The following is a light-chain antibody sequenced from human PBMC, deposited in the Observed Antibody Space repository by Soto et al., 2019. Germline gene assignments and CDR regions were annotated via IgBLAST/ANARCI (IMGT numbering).Light chain of an antibody. Sequence: QSVLTQPPSVSGAPGQRVTISCTGSSSNTGAGYDVHWYQQFPGTVPKLPIYANSNRPSGVPDRFSGSKSGTSASLAITGLQAEDEADYYCQSYDSSLSVWVFGGGTKLTVL. CDR2: ANS. V-gene: IGLV1-40*01. CDR3: QSYDSSLSVWV. J-gene: IGLJ3*02. CDR1: SSNTGAGYD.